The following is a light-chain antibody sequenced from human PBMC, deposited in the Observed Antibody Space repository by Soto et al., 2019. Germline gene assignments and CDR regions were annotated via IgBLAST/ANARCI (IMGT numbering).Light chain of an antibody. CDR1: QSVSGW. CDR3: QQYESYPLT. Sequence: DIQMTQSPSTLSASVGDRVTITCRASQSVSGWLAWYRPKPGKAPELLIYSASTLETGVPSRFSGSGSGTEFTLTVSSLQPDDFATYYCQQYESYPLTFGGGTKIDI. CDR2: SAS. J-gene: IGKJ4*01. V-gene: IGKV1-5*03.